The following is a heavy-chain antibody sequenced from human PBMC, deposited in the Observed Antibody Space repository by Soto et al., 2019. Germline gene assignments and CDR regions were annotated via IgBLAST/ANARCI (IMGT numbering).Heavy chain of an antibody. CDR3: VGEREWLRLGDSFAI. Sequence: QVQLQESGPGLVTPSQTLALTCTVSGCSIRSGGKHWSGIRQLTGKGIEWVGYIQYSGSTYCHTYHTTRGTTSEDEIKNQRCLKSSSVTAAGTVVSYCVGEREWLRLGDSFAIWGQGTMVHVSS. CDR2: IQYSGST. V-gene: IGHV4-31*03. CDR1: GCSIRSGGKH. J-gene: IGHJ3*02. D-gene: IGHD5-12*01.